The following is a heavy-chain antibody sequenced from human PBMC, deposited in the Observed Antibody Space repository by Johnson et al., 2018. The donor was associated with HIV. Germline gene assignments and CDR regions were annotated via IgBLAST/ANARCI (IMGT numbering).Heavy chain of an antibody. CDR2: IRYDGSNK. CDR1: GFTVSSYG. V-gene: IGHV3-33*08. D-gene: IGHD2-15*01. Sequence: VQVVESGGGVVQPGRSLRLSCVASGFTVSSYGMHWVRQAPGKGLEWVAFIRYDGSNKYYADSVKGRFTISRDNSKNTLYLQMNSLRAEDTAVYYCARRNGDIHAFDIWGQGTMVTVSS. J-gene: IGHJ3*02. CDR3: ARRNGDIHAFDI.